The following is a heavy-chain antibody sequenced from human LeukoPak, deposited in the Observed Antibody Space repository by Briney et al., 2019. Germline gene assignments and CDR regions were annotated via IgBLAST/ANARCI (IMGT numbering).Heavy chain of an antibody. Sequence: PSETLSLTCTVSGGSISSYYWSWIRQPPGKGLEWIGYIYYSGSTNYNPSLKSRVTISIDTSRNQFSLKLNSVTAADTAVYYCATTPREYSSTWYYFDYWGQGILVTVSS. J-gene: IGHJ4*02. D-gene: IGHD6-13*01. CDR3: ATTPREYSSTWYYFDY. V-gene: IGHV4-59*01. CDR1: GGSISSYY. CDR2: IYYSGST.